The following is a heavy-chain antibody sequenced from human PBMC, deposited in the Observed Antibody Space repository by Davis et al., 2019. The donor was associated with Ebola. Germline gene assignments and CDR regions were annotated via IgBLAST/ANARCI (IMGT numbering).Heavy chain of an antibody. CDR2: IFYTGNT. D-gene: IGHD6-13*01. Sequence: MPSETLSLTCAVSKGSISSDYWSWIRQPPGKGLEWRGYIFYTGNTNYNPSLKSRVTISLDTSKNQFSLKLSSVTAADTAVYYCARDRGSSWYNWFDPWGQGTLVTVSS. V-gene: IGHV4-59*01. J-gene: IGHJ5*02. CDR3: ARDRGSSWYNWFDP. CDR1: KGSISSDY.